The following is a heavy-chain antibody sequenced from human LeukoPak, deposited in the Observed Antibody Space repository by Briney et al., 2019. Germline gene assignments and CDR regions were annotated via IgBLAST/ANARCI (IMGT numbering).Heavy chain of an antibody. D-gene: IGHD2/OR15-2a*01. CDR3: ARDRSMGGWYIDL. J-gene: IGHJ2*01. V-gene: IGHV3-33*01. CDR1: GFTFSSYG. CDR2: IWYDGSNK. Sequence: GGSLRLSCVASGFTFSSYGMHWVRQAPGKGLEWVAVIWYDGSNKYYPDSVQGRFTISRDNSKNTLYLQVNSLRAEDTAVYYCARDRSMGGWYIDLWGRGTLVTVSS.